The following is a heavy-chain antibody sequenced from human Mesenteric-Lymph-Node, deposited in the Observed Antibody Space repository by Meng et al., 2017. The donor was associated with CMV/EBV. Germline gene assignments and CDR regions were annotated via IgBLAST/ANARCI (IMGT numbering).Heavy chain of an antibody. CDR2: INHSGST. J-gene: IGHJ5*02. CDR1: GSFSGQY. D-gene: IGHD3-10*01. CDR3: ARMDYYGSGSWRRNWFDP. Sequence: GSFSGQYWSWIRQPPGKGLEWIGEINHSGSTNYKSSLKSRVTITVDTSKNQFSLKLTSVTAADTDVYYCARMDYYGSGSWRRNWFDPWGQGTLVTVSS. V-gene: IGHV4-34*01.